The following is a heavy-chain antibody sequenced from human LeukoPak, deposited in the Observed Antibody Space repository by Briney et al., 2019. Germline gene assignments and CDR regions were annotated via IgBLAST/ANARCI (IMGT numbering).Heavy chain of an antibody. CDR3: ATGYSDSLRSPLDS. Sequence: GGSLRLSCAASGFTFSSYAMTWIRQAPGKGLEWVSSISGRGGNTYYADSVKGRFTISRDDSKNTLFLQMNSLRAEDTAVYYCATGYSDSLRSPLDSWGQGTLVTVSS. CDR2: ISGRGGNT. CDR1: GFTFSSYA. D-gene: IGHD3-22*01. V-gene: IGHV3-23*01. J-gene: IGHJ5*01.